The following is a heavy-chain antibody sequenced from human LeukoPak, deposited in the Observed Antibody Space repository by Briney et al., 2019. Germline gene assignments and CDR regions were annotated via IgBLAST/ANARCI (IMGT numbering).Heavy chain of an antibody. CDR3: ARDPYSSGWPSYYYYGMDV. CDR1: GFTFSSYW. D-gene: IGHD6-19*01. V-gene: IGHV3-74*01. J-gene: IGHJ6*02. Sequence: GGSLRLSCAASGFTFSSYWMHWVRQAPGKGLVWVSRINSDGSSTSYADSVKGRFTISRDNAKNSLYLQMNSLRAEDTAVYYCARDPYSSGWPSYYYYGMDVWGQGTTVTVSS. CDR2: INSDGSST.